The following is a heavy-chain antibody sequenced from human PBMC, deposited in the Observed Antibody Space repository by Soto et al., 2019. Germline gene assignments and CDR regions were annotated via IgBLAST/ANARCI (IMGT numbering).Heavy chain of an antibody. J-gene: IGHJ4*02. CDR3: ARVAYYYDSSGYFY. Sequence: PGGSLRLSCAASGFTFSSYNMNWVRQAPGKGLEWVSYISSSGSTIYYADSVKGRFTISRDNAKNSLYLQMNSLRAEDTAVYYCARVAYYYDSSGYFYWGQGTLGTVSS. CDR1: GFTFSSYN. CDR2: ISSSGSTI. D-gene: IGHD3-22*01. V-gene: IGHV3-48*01.